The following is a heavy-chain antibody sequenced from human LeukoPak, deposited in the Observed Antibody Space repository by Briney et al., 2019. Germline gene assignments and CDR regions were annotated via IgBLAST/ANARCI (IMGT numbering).Heavy chain of an antibody. CDR3: ARSMVRGVIGVWFDP. CDR1: GGSISSSSYY. D-gene: IGHD3-10*01. V-gene: IGHV4-39*01. Sequence: SETLSLTCTVYGGSISSSSYYWGWIRQPPGKGLEWIGSIYYSGSTYYNPSLKSRVTISVDTSKNQFSLKLSSVTAADTAVYYCARSMVRGVIGVWFDPWGQGTLVTVSS. J-gene: IGHJ5*02. CDR2: IYYSGST.